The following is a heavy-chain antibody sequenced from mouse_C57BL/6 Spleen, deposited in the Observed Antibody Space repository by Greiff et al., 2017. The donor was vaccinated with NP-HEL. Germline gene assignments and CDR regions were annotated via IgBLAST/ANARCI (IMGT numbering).Heavy chain of an antibody. V-gene: IGHV5-17*01. CDR2: ISSGSSTL. Sequence: EVQLVASGGGLVKPGGSLKLSCAASGFTFIDYGMHWVRQAPEKGLEWVAYISSGSSTLYYADTVTGRFTISRDNAKHTLFLQMTSLRSEDTAMYYCARRGDDYAMDYWGQGTSVTVSS. CDR3: ARRGDDYAMDY. CDR1: GFTFIDYG. J-gene: IGHJ4*01. D-gene: IGHD3-3*01.